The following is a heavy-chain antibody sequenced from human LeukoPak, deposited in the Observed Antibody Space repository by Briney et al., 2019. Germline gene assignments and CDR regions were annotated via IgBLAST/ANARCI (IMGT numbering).Heavy chain of an antibody. V-gene: IGHV4-59*01. J-gene: IGHJ4*02. CDR2: IYYSGSA. Sequence: PSETLSLTCTGSGVSISSYYWSWIRQPPGKGLEWIGYIYYSGSANYHPSLKSRVTISVDTSKNRFSLRLSSVTAADTAVYYCARVTGYMVEDYFDYWGQGTLVTVSS. D-gene: IGHD6-13*01. CDR3: ARVTGYMVEDYFDY. CDR1: GVSISSYY.